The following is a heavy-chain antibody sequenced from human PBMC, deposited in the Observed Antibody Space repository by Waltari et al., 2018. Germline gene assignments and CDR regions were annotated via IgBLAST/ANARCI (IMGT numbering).Heavy chain of an antibody. CDR2: INHSGST. CDR1: GGSFSGYY. J-gene: IGHJ5*02. D-gene: IGHD6-19*01. Sequence: QVQLQQWGAGLLKPSETLSLTCAVYGGSFSGYYWSWIRQPPGKGLEWIGEINHSGSTNYNPSLKSRVTISVDTSKNQFSLKLSSVTAADTAVYYGARGQYSSGWYRAYRWFDPWGQGTLVTVSS. CDR3: ARGQYSSGWYRAYRWFDP. V-gene: IGHV4-34*01.